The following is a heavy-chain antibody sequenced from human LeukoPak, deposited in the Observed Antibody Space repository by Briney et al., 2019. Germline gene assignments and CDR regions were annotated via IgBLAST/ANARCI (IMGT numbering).Heavy chain of an antibody. D-gene: IGHD4-17*01. J-gene: IGHJ5*02. CDR1: GFTFSSYS. CDR2: ISSSSSYI. V-gene: IGHV3-21*01. CDR3: AVYGDLNWFDP. Sequence: PGGSLRLSCAASGFTFSSYSMNWVRQAPGRGLEWVSSISSSSSYIYYADSVKGRFTISRDNAKNSLYLQMNSLRAEDTAVYYCAVYGDLNWFDPWGQGTLVTVSS.